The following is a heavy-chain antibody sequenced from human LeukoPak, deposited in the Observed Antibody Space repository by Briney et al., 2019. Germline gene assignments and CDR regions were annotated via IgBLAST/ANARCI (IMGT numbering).Heavy chain of an antibody. CDR2: IIPIFGTA. Sequence: GIIPIFGTANYAQKFQGRVTITADESTSTAYMELSSLRSEDTAVYYCASLNYYDSRGRFDPWGQGTLVTVSS. J-gene: IGHJ5*02. V-gene: IGHV1-69*01. CDR3: ASLNYYDSRGRFDP. D-gene: IGHD3-22*01.